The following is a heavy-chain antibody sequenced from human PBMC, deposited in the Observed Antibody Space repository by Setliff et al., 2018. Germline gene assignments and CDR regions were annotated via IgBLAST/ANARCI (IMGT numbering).Heavy chain of an antibody. CDR3: TTDPYWSDY. J-gene: IGHJ4*02. V-gene: IGHV3-15*01. CDR1: GFTFTNSW. Sequence: GGSLRLSCAASGFTFTNSWMNWVRQAPGKGLEWVGRIKSRPDGGTTDYAAPVKGRFTISRDDSESTLYLQMNSLKTEDTAVYYCTTDPYWSDYWGQGTLVTVSS. D-gene: IGHD2-8*02. CDR2: IKSRPDGGTT.